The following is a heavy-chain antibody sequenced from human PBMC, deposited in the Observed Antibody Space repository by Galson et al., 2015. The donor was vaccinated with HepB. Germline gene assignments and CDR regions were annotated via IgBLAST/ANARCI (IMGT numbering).Heavy chain of an antibody. J-gene: IGHJ4*02. CDR1: GFTFDDYA. CDR2: ISWNSGSI. CDR3: AKDPIRFLEWLPDSQPGNY. V-gene: IGHV3-9*01. Sequence: SLRLSCAASGFTFDDYAMHWVRQAPGKGLEWVSGISWNSGSIGYADSVKGRFTISRDNSKNTLYLQMNSLRAEDTAVYYCAKDPIRFLEWLPDSQPGNYWGQGTLVTVSS. D-gene: IGHD3-3*01.